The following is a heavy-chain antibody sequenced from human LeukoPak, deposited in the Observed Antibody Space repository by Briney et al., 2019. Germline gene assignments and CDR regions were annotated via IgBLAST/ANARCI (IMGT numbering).Heavy chain of an antibody. CDR2: IRYDGSNE. D-gene: IGHD3-22*01. Sequence: GGSLRLSCAASRFSFSSYGMNWVRQAPGKGLEWVAFIRYDGSNEFYADSVKGRFTISRDNSKNTLSLQVKSLRAEDTAVYYCAKESESYDSSGSTFDYWGQGTLVTVSS. CDR3: AKESESYDSSGSTFDY. J-gene: IGHJ4*02. V-gene: IGHV3-30*02. CDR1: RFSFSSYG.